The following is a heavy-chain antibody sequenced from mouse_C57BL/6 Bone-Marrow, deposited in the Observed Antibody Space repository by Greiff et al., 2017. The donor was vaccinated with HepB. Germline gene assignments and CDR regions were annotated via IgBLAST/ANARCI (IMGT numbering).Heavy chain of an antibody. J-gene: IGHJ4*01. CDR1: GYTFTSYW. D-gene: IGHD1-1*01. CDR2: IDPSDSYT. V-gene: IGHV1-69*01. Sequence: QVQLQQPGAELVMPGASVKLSCKASGYTFTSYWMHWVKQRPGQGLEWIGEIDPSDSYTNYNQKFKGKSTLTVDKSSSTAYMLLSSLTSEDSAVYYCARELRVYYAMDYWGQGTSVTVSS. CDR3: ARELRVYYAMDY.